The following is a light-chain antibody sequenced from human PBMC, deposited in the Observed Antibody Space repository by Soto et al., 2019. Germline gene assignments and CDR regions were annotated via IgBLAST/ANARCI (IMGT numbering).Light chain of an antibody. Sequence: DIQMTQSPSSLSASVGDRVTITCRASQSISSYLNWYQQKPGKAPKLLIYAASSLQSGVPSGFSGSGSGTDFTLTISSLQPEDFATYYCQQTYSTRWTFGPGTKVEIK. CDR2: AAS. V-gene: IGKV1-39*01. J-gene: IGKJ1*01. CDR3: QQTYSTRWT. CDR1: QSISSY.